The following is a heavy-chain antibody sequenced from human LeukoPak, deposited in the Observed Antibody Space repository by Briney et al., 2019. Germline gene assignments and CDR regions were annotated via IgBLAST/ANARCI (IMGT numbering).Heavy chain of an antibody. Sequence: SETLSLTCAVSGGSISSNYLWIWIRQHPGKGLEWIGYIHYSGSTYSNPSLKSRVNMSVDTSKNQFSLKLRSVTDADTAVYYCARDANPIAAATYNWFGPWGQGTLVIVSS. CDR2: IHYSGST. CDR1: GGSISSNYL. J-gene: IGHJ5*02. V-gene: IGHV4-31*11. CDR3: ARDANPIAAATYNWFGP. D-gene: IGHD6-25*01.